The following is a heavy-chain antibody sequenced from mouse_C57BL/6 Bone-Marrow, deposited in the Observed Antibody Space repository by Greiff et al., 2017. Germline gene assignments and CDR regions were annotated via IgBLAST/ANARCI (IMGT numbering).Heavy chain of an antibody. D-gene: IGHD1-1*01. V-gene: IGHV5-6*01. CDR1: GFTFSSYG. CDR2: ISSGGSYT. Sequence: VQGVESGGDLVKPGGSLKLSCAASGFTFSSYGLSWVRQTPDKRLEWVATISSGGSYTYYPDSVKGRFTISRDNAKNTLYLQMSSLKSEDTAMYYCARRGTTVVARAMDYWGQGTSVTVAS. J-gene: IGHJ4*01. CDR3: ARRGTTVVARAMDY.